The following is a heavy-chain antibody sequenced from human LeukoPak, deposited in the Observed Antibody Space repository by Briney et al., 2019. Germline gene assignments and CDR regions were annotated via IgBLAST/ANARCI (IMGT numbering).Heavy chain of an antibody. CDR3: TKDLAFCGGDCYSGADN. CDR2: ISGRGDIT. J-gene: IGHJ4*02. Sequence: GGSLRLSCAASGFTVSINYMNWVRQAPGKGLEWVSAISGRGDITYYTDSVKGRFTISRDTSRSTLYLQMSSLRAEDTAVYYCTKDLAFCGGDCYSGADNWGQGALVTVSS. D-gene: IGHD2-21*01. V-gene: IGHV3-23*01. CDR1: GFTVSINY.